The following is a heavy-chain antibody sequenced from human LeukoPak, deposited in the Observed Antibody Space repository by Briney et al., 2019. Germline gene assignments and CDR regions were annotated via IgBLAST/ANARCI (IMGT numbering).Heavy chain of an antibody. CDR1: GFTFSSYA. Sequence: GRSLRLSCAASGFTFSSYAMHWVRQAPGKGLEWVAVISYDGSNKYYADSVKGRFTISRDNSKNTLYLQMNSLRAEDTAVYYCARDPHYDFWSGYHYGMDVWGQGTTVTVSS. D-gene: IGHD3-3*01. CDR3: ARDPHYDFWSGYHYGMDV. J-gene: IGHJ6*02. V-gene: IGHV3-30-3*01. CDR2: ISYDGSNK.